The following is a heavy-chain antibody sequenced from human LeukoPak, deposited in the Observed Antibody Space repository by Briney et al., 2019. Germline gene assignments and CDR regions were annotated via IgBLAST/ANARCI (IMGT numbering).Heavy chain of an antibody. CDR3: ARDCRMVRGVISPCPFDY. V-gene: IGHV1-18*01. D-gene: IGHD3-10*01. CDR2: ISAYNGNT. CDR1: GYTFTNYG. J-gene: IGHJ4*02. Sequence: GASVKVSCKASGYTFTNYGISWVRQAPGQGLEWMGWISAYNGNTNYAQKLQGRVTMTTDTSTSTAYMELRSLRSDDTAVYYCARDCRMVRGVISPCPFDYWGQGTLVTVSS.